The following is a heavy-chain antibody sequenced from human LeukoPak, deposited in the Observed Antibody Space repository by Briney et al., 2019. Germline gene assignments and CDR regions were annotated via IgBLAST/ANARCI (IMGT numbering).Heavy chain of an antibody. CDR3: AKLVQTTLVTPDF. D-gene: IGHD4-23*01. CDR2: IPYDASNT. J-gene: IGHJ4*02. CDR1: GFTFSSYG. Sequence: GGSLRLSCAASGFTFSSYGMHWVRQAPGKGLEWVAVIPYDASNTYYADSVKGRFTISRDNSKNTLYLQMNSLRADDTAVYYCAKLVQTTLVTPDFWGQGTLVTVSS. V-gene: IGHV3-30*02.